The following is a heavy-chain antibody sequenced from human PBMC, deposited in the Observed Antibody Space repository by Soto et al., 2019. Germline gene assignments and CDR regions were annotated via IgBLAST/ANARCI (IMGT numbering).Heavy chain of an antibody. J-gene: IGHJ5*02. V-gene: IGHV4-30-2*01. Sequence: SETLSLTCTVSGGSISSGGYYWSWIRQHPGKGLEWIGEAHHSGRTYYNPSLKSRVTISVDRSKNQFSLKLSSVTAADTAVYYCARTPTPWGQGTLVTVSS. CDR2: AHHSGRT. D-gene: IGHD1-26*01. CDR3: ARTPTP. CDR1: GGSISSGGYY.